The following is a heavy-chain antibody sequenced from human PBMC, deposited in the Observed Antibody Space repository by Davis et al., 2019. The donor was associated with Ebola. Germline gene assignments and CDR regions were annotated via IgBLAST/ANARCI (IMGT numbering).Heavy chain of an antibody. D-gene: IGHD3-10*01. Sequence: GESLKISCAAAGFTFSTYALSWVRQAPGKGLEWVSSISNSGGSTYYGDSVKGQFTISRENSRATLFLQMNSLRAEDTAVYYCARDMMTLAYYGSGSNYFDYWGQGALVTVSS. J-gene: IGHJ4*02. CDR1: GFTFSTYA. CDR3: ARDMMTLAYYGSGSNYFDY. V-gene: IGHV3-23*01. CDR2: ISNSGGST.